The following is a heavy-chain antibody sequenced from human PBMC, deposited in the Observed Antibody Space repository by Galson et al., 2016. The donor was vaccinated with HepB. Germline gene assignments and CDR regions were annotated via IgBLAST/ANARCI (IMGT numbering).Heavy chain of an antibody. V-gene: IGHV3-53*01. Sequence: SLRLSCAASEFSVSSAYMTWVRQAPGKGLEWVSVIYSGGGTYYADSLKGRFTISRDNSKNTLDLQMNRLRAEDTAGYYCARGHRDGDYASWGQGTLVVVSS. J-gene: IGHJ5*02. D-gene: IGHD4-17*01. CDR3: ARGHRDGDYAS. CDR2: IYSGGGT. CDR1: EFSVSSAY.